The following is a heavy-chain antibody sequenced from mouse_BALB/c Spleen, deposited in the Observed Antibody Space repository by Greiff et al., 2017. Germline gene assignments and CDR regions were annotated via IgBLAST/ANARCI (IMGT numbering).Heavy chain of an antibody. V-gene: IGHV5-17*02. CDR1: GFTFSSFG. Sequence: EVKLMESGGGLVQPGGSRKLSCAASGFTFSSFGMHWVRQAPENGLEWVAYISSGSSTIYYADTVKGRFTISRDNPKNTLFLQMTSLRSEDTAMYYCARDRYDDYFDYWGQGTTLTVSS. CDR2: ISSGSSTI. D-gene: IGHD2-14*01. J-gene: IGHJ2*01. CDR3: ARDRYDDYFDY.